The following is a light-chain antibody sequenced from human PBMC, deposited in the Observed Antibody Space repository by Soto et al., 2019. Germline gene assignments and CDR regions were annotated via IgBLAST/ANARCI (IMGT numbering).Light chain of an antibody. Sequence: QSALTQPRSVSGSPGQSVTISCTGTSSDVGGYNYVSWYQQHPGKAPKLMIYDVSKRPSGVPDRFSGSKSGNTASLTISGLQAEVEADYYCCSYAGSYTNYVFGTGTKLTVL. J-gene: IGLJ1*01. CDR3: CSYAGSYTNYV. CDR2: DVS. V-gene: IGLV2-11*01. CDR1: SSDVGGYNY.